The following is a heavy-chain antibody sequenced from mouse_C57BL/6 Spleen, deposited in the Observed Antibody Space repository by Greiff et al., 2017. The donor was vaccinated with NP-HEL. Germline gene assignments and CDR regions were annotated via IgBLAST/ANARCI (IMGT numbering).Heavy chain of an antibody. J-gene: IGHJ3*01. D-gene: IGHD2-3*01. V-gene: IGHV10-1*01. CDR2: IRSKSNNYAT. Sequence: VQLKESGGGLVQPKGSLKLSCAASGFSFNTYAMNWVRQAPGKGLEWVARIRSKSNNYATYYADSVKDRFTISRDDSESMLYLQMNNLKTEDTAMYYCVRDDGYYAYWGQVTLVTVSA. CDR1: GFSFNTYA. CDR3: VRDDGYYAY.